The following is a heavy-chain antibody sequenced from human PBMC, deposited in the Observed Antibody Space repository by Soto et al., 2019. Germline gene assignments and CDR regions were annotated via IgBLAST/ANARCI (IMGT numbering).Heavy chain of an antibody. CDR3: ARELSSSWRFDY. Sequence: QVQLVQSGAEVKKPGDSVKVSCKASGYTFTSYDINWVRQATGQGLEWMGWMNPNSGNTGYAQKFQGRVTMTRNTSISPAYMELSSLKSEDTAVYYCARELSSSWRFDYWGQGTLVTVSS. V-gene: IGHV1-8*01. CDR1: GYTFTSYD. D-gene: IGHD6-13*01. J-gene: IGHJ4*02. CDR2: MNPNSGNT.